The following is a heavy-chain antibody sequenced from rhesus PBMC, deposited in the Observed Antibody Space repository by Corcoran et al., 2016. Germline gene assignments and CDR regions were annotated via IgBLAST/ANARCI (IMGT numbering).Heavy chain of an antibody. CDR3: ARDGSYSGSYSTNSLDV. J-gene: IGHJ5-2*02. Sequence: QVQLQESGPGLVKPSETLSLTCAVSGGSFSSGYGWGWIHQPPGKGLEWIGSIYRSSGNPTYTPPLKSRVTISTDTSKNQFSLKLSSVTAADTAVYYCARDGSYSGSYSTNSLDVWGRGVLVTVSS. CDR2: IYRSSGNP. D-gene: IGHD3-16*01. CDR1: GGSFSSGYG. V-gene: IGHV4S7*01.